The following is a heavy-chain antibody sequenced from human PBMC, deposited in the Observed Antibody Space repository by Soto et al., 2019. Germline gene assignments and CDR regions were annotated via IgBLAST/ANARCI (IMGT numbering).Heavy chain of an antibody. CDR1: GGYISSSSYY. Sequence: TSETQSLTYTVSGGYISSSSYYWVWIRKPPGKGLEWIGSIYYSGSTYYNPSLKSRVTISVDTSKNQFSLKLSSVTASDTAVYYCARGFPTVVTVDYWGQGTLVTVSS. CDR2: IYYSGST. CDR3: ARGFPTVVTVDY. V-gene: IGHV4-39*01. J-gene: IGHJ4*02. D-gene: IGHD4-17*01.